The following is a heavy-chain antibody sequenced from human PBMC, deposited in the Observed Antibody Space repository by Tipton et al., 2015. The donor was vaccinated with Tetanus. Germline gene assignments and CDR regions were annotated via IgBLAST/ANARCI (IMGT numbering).Heavy chain of an antibody. D-gene: IGHD1/OR15-1a*01. J-gene: IGHJ5*02. Sequence: SLRLSCAASGFTFSSYAMSWVRQAPGKGLEWVSAISGSGGSTYYADSVKGRFTISRDNSKNTLYLQMNSLRAEDTAVYYCARTRSALDHFDPWGQGTLVTVSS. CDR3: ARTRSALDHFDP. CDR1: GFTFSSYA. CDR2: ISGSGGST. V-gene: IGHV3-23*01.